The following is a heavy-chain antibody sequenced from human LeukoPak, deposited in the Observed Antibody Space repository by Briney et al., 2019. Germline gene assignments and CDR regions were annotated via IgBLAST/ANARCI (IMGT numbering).Heavy chain of an antibody. V-gene: IGHV1-8*01. D-gene: IGHD4-11*01. CDR1: GYTFTSYD. Sequence: GASVKVSCKASGYTFTSYDINWVRQATGQGLEWMGWMNPNSGNTGYAQKFQGRVTMTRNTSISTAYMELSSLRSEDTAVYYCATGPTTVYYYYYYMDVWGKGTTVTVSS. J-gene: IGHJ6*03. CDR2: MNPNSGNT. CDR3: ATGPTTVYYYYYYMDV.